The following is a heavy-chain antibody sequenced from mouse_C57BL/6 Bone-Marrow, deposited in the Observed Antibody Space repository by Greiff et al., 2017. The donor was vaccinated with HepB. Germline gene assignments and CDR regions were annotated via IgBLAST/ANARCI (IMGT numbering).Heavy chain of an antibody. Sequence: EVKLMESGGGLVKPGGSLKLSCAASGFTFSSYAMPWVRQTPEKRLEWVATISDGGSYTYYPDNVKGRYTISRDNAKNNLYLQMSHLKSEDTAMYYCAREKKDYGNYRAWFAYWGQGTLVTVSA. V-gene: IGHV5-4*01. CDR1: GFTFSSYA. D-gene: IGHD2-1*01. CDR2: ISDGGSYT. J-gene: IGHJ3*01. CDR3: AREKKDYGNYRAWFAY.